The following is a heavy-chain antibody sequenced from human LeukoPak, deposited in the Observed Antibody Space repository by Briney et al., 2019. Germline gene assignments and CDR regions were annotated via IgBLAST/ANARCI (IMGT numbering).Heavy chain of an antibody. Sequence: GGSLRLSCAASGFTFSTYAMHWVRQAPGKGLEWVAVISYDASTKYYADSVKGRFTISRDNSKNTVYLQINSLRAEDTAVYYCARDPSQDDYWGQGTLVTVSS. CDR2: ISYDASTK. J-gene: IGHJ4*02. V-gene: IGHV3-30-3*01. CDR3: ARDPSQDDY. CDR1: GFTFSTYA.